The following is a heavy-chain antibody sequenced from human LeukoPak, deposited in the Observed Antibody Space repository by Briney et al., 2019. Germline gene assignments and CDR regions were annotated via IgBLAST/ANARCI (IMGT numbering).Heavy chain of an antibody. J-gene: IGHJ4*02. D-gene: IGHD4-11*01. V-gene: IGHV5-51*01. Sequence: GESLKISCKGSGYSFTSYWIGWVRQMPGEGLEWMGIIYPGDSDTRYSPSFQGQVTISADKSISTAYLQWSSLKASDTAMYYCARHLGPRSVTMPLPDYWGQGTLVTVSS. CDR1: GYSFTSYW. CDR2: IYPGDSDT. CDR3: ARHLGPRSVTMPLPDY.